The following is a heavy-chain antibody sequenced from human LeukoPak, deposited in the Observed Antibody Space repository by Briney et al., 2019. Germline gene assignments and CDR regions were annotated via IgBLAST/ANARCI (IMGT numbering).Heavy chain of an antibody. CDR3: ARAITMIVVVNYPFDFDP. Sequence: SETLSLTCTVSGGSISSSSDYWGWIRQPPGRGLEWIGSIYYSGSTYYNPSLKSRVTISVDTSKNQFSLKLSSVTAADTAVYYCARAITMIVVVNYPFDFDPWGQGTLVTVSS. CDR1: GGSISSSSDY. J-gene: IGHJ5*02. CDR2: IYYSGST. V-gene: IGHV4-39*07. D-gene: IGHD3-22*01.